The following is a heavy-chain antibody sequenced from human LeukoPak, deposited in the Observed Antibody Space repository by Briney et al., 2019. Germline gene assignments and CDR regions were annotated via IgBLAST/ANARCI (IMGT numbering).Heavy chain of an antibody. J-gene: IGHJ4*02. CDR2: IYYSGNT. CDR1: GDSISTSNSY. CDR3: ARGSWYGSNFDY. D-gene: IGHD6-13*01. Sequence: SETLSLTCTVSGDSISTSNSYWGWIRQPPGKGLEWIGSIYYSGNTYYNASLKSRVTISVDTSKNQFSLQLNSVTPEDTAVYYCARGSWYGSNFDYWGQGTLVTVSS. V-gene: IGHV4-39*01.